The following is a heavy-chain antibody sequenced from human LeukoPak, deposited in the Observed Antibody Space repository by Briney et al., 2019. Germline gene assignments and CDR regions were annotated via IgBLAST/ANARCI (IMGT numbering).Heavy chain of an antibody. Sequence: ASVKVSCTASGYTFTNYDINWVRQATGQGLEWMGWMNLNSGNTGYAQKFQGRVTLTRNTSISTAYMELSSLRSDDTAVYYCARGLTYCSSTSCYTLDYWGQGTLVTVSS. J-gene: IGHJ4*02. CDR1: GYTFTNYD. CDR2: MNLNSGNT. CDR3: ARGLTYCSSTSCYTLDY. V-gene: IGHV1-8*01. D-gene: IGHD2-2*02.